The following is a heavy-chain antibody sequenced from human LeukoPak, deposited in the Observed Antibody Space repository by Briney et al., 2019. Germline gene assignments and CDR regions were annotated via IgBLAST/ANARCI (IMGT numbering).Heavy chain of an antibody. CDR2: ISGSGDST. V-gene: IGHV3-23*01. CDR1: GFTFSSYA. J-gene: IGHJ4*02. D-gene: IGHD6-13*01. Sequence: GGSLRLSCAASGFTFSSYAMSWVRKAPGKGLEWVSAISGSGDSTYYGDSVKGRFTISRDNSKNTLYLQMNSLRAEDTAVYYCAKTRPLDSSSWSHGDYWGQGTLVTVSS. CDR3: AKTRPLDSSSWSHGDY.